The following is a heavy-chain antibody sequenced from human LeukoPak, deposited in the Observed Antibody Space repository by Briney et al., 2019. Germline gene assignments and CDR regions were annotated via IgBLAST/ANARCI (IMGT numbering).Heavy chain of an antibody. CDR3: ARDSRGAVAGTRRSYYYYYGMDV. CDR2: IWYDGSNK. CDR1: GYTFTSYY. Sequence: SCKASGYTFTSYYMHWVRQAPGKGLEWVAVIWYDGSNKYYADSVKGRFTISRDNSKNTLYLQMNSLRAEDTAVYYCARDSRGAVAGTRRSYYYYYGMDVWGQGTTVTVSS. V-gene: IGHV3-33*01. D-gene: IGHD6-19*01. J-gene: IGHJ6*02.